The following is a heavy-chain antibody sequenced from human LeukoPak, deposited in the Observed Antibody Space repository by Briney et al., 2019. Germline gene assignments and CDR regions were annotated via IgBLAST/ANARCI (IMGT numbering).Heavy chain of an antibody. D-gene: IGHD6-19*01. CDR1: GFTFSSYW. CDR3: ASRSSGYYYYMDV. CDR2: INSDGSGT. V-gene: IGHV3-74*01. J-gene: IGHJ6*03. Sequence: PGGSLRLSCAASGFTFSSYWMHWVRQAPGKGLVWVSRINSDGSGTSYADSVKGRFTISRDNAKNTLYLQMNSLRAEDTAVYYCASRSSGYYYYMDVWGKGTTVTVSS.